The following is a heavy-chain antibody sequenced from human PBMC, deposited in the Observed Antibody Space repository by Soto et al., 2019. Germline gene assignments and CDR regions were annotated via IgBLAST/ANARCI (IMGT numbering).Heavy chain of an antibody. CDR1: GGSISSGDYY. CDR3: GRAVRGGSGGDWFDP. Sequence: SETLSLTCTVSGGSISSGDYYWSWIRQPPGKGLEWIGYIYYSGSTYYNPSLKSRVTISVDTSKNQFSLKLSSVTAADTAVYFFGRAVRGGSGGDWFDPWGQGTLVTVPS. CDR2: IYYSGST. D-gene: IGHD2-15*01. J-gene: IGHJ5*02. V-gene: IGHV4-30-4*01.